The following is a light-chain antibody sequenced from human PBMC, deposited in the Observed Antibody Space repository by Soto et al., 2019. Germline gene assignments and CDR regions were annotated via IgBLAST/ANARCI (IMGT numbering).Light chain of an antibody. CDR2: WAS. CDR3: QQYYSTPRT. V-gene: IGKV4-1*01. J-gene: IGKJ2*01. Sequence: DIVMTQSADSLAVSLGERATINCKSSQSVLYSSNNQNYLAWYQQKPGQPPKLLIYWASTRESGVPDRFSGSGSGTDFTLTITSLQAEDVAVYYCQQYYSTPRTFGQVTKLEIK. CDR1: QSVLYSSNNQNY.